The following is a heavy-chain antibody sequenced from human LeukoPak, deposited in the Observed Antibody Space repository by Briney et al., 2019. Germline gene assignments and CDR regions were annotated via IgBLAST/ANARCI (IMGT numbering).Heavy chain of an antibody. CDR3: AREAKSRVVVITTSSSKNDAFDI. J-gene: IGHJ3*02. CDR2: ISSSGSTI. Sequence: GGSLRLSCAASGFTFSSYEMDWVRQAPGKGLEWISYISSSGSTIYNAESVEGRFTISRDNAKNSLYLQMNSLRAEDTAVYYCAREAKSRVVVITTSSSKNDAFDIWGQGTMVTVSS. D-gene: IGHD3-22*01. CDR1: GFTFSSYE. V-gene: IGHV3-48*03.